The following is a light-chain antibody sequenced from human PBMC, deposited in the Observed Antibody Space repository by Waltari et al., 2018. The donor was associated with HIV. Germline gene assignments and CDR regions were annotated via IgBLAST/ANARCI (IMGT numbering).Light chain of an antibody. J-gene: IGLJ1*01. CDR1: GSDVGSQNS. CDR3: SSYAGSYTYV. CDR2: EVR. Sequence: QSALTQPPSASGSPGQSVTISCTATGSDVGSQNSVTGYQHHPGKAPKLIIYEVRKRPSGVPGGVAGSKSGNAASLTVAGLQAEDEADYYCSSYAGSYTYVFGTGTRLTVL. V-gene: IGLV2-8*01.